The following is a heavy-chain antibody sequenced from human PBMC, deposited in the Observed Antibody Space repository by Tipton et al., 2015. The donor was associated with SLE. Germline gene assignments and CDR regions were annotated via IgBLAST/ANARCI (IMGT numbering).Heavy chain of an antibody. V-gene: IGHV3-30*04. Sequence: RSLRLSCAASGFTFSSYAMHWVRQAPGKGLEWVAVISYDGSNKDYADSVKGRFTISRDNSKNTLYLQMASLRAEDTAVYYCARELLPLYGLEVWGQGTTVTVSS. CDR3: ARELLPLYGLEV. J-gene: IGHJ6*02. CDR2: ISYDGSNK. CDR1: GFTFSSYA.